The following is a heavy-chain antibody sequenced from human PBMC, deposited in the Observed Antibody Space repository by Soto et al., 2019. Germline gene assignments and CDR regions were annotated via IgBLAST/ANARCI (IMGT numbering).Heavy chain of an antibody. CDR2: INAGNGNT. J-gene: IGHJ5*02. V-gene: IGHV1-3*01. Sequence: GASVKVSCKASGYTFTSYAMHWVRQAPGQRLEWMGWINAGNGNTKYSQKFQGRVTITRDTSASTAYMELSSLRSEDTAVYYCAAADMVRGVHNWFDPWGQGTLVTVSS. D-gene: IGHD3-10*01. CDR1: GYTFTSYA. CDR3: AAADMVRGVHNWFDP.